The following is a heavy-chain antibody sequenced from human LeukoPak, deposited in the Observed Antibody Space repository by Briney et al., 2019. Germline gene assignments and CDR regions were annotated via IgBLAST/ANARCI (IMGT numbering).Heavy chain of an antibody. CDR1: GGSISSSNW. J-gene: IGHJ4*02. V-gene: IGHV4-4*02. D-gene: IGHD6-13*01. CDR2: IYHSGST. CDR3: ARETYSSSWSPTGYFDY. Sequence: SETLSLTCAVSGGSISSSNWWSWVRQPPGKGLEWIGEIYHSGSTNYNPSLKSRVTISVDTSKNQFSLKLSSVTAADTAVYYCARETYSSSWSPTGYFDYWGQGTLVTVSS.